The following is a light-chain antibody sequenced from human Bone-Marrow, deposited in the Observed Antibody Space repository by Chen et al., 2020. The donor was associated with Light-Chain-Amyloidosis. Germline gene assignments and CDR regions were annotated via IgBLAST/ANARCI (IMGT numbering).Light chain of an antibody. Sequence: QSALTQPASVSGSPGQSITISCTGTSSDVGGDNHVSWYQQHPDKAPKLTIYEVTNRPPWVPDRFPGAKSDTTATRSISRIQTDLEADYFCSSYTITHTLVVGSGTRVTVL. CDR1: SSDVGGDNH. CDR3: SSYTITHTLV. CDR2: EVT. J-gene: IGLJ1*01. V-gene: IGLV2-14*01.